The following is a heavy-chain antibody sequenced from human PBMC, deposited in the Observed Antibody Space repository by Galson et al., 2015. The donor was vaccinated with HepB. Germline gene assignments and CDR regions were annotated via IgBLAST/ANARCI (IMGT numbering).Heavy chain of an antibody. CDR2: INPSSNYI. V-gene: IGHV3-21*01. CDR3: ARGHRFCGGAGCYLVPFLVDY. CDR1: GFTFSDYS. D-gene: IGHD2-15*01. J-gene: IGHJ4*02. Sequence: SLRLSCAASGFTFSDYSMNWVRQAPGKGLEWVSSINPSSNYIYYADSVKGRFAISRDNAENSLYLHMNSLRAEDTAVYYCARGHRFCGGAGCYLVPFLVDYWGQGTLVTVSS.